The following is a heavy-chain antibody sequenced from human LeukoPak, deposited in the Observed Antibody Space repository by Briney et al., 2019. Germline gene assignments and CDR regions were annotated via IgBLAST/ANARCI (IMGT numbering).Heavy chain of an antibody. CDR3: ARTYCRGGSCHFDC. D-gene: IGHD2-15*01. CDR1: GGSISSYY. CDR2: IYYSGST. V-gene: IGHV4-59*08. Sequence: SETLSLTCTVSGGSISSYYWSWIRQPPGKGLEWIGYIYYSGSTDSNPSLKSRVTISVDTSKNQISLKLSSVTAADTAVYYCARTYCRGGSCHFDCWGQGTLVTVSS. J-gene: IGHJ4*02.